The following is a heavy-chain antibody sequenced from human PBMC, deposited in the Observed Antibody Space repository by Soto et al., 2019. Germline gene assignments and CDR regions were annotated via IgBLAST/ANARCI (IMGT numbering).Heavy chain of an antibody. J-gene: IGHJ6*02. D-gene: IGHD2-2*01. CDR3: TTGIVVVPAARNLLRMDV. V-gene: IGHV3-15*01. CDR1: GFTFSNAW. CDR2: IKSKTDGGTT. Sequence: PGGSLRLSCAASGFTFSNAWMSWVRQAPGKGLEWVGRIKSKTDGGTTDYAAPVKGRFTISRDDSKNTLYLQMNSLRTEDTAVYYCTTGIVVVPAARNLLRMDVWGQGTTVTVSS.